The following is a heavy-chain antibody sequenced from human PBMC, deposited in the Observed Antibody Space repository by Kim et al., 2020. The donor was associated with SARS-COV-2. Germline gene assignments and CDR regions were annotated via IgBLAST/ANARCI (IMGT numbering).Heavy chain of an antibody. CDR2: IHNDGGVT. CDR3: TTLTVVTGRPNY. J-gene: IGHJ4*02. V-gene: IGHV3-74*01. Sequence: GGSLRLSCAASGFTFSDYSMHWVRQAPGKGLVWVSNIHNDGGVTNYADSLKGRFTISRDNAKNTVYLQMNSLRAEDTAVYYCTTLTVVTGRPNYWGQGTLVTVSS. D-gene: IGHD3-22*01. CDR1: GFTFSDYS.